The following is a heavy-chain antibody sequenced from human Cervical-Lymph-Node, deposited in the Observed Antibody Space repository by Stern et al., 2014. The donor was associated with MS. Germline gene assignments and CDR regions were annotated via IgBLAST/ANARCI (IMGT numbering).Heavy chain of an antibody. V-gene: IGHV1-24*01. D-gene: IGHD4-23*01. CDR1: GYTLTELS. Sequence: VQLVESGAEVKKPGASVKVSCKVSGYTLTELSMHWVRQAPGKGLEWMGGFDPEGGEPISAQKSQGRVTMPEDKSPTPAYMELSTLRSEDTPVYYCATEAPSTVAYRNWGQGTLAT. CDR2: FDPEGGEP. CDR3: ATEAPSTVAYRN. J-gene: IGHJ4*02.